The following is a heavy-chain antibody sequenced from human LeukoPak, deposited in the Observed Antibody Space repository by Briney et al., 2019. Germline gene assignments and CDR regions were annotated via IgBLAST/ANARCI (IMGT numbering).Heavy chain of an antibody. V-gene: IGHV4-39*01. CDR2: IYYSGSI. CDR3: ARQGSTTFDY. CDR1: GGSISSSSYY. Sequence: SETLSLTCTVSGGSISSSSYYWGWIRQPPGKGLEWIGSIYYSGSIYYNPSLKSRVTISVDTSKNQFSLKLSSVTAADTAVYYCARQGSTTFDYWGQGTLVTVSS. J-gene: IGHJ4*02. D-gene: IGHD6-13*01.